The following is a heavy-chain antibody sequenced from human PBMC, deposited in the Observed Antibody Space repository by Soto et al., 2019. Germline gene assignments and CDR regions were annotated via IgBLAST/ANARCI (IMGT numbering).Heavy chain of an antibody. D-gene: IGHD3-10*01. CDR1: GGSISSSSSY. Sequence: QLQLQESGPGLVKPSETLSLTYTVSGGSISSSSSYWGWIRQPPGKGLEWIGSIYYSGSASYTPALKRRSAVAVDTSTTHSPPTPSSLTVTHTAVDYCARHALPGDNWFDPWGQGTLVTVPS. J-gene: IGHJ5*02. CDR3: ARHALPGDNWFDP. CDR2: IYYSGSA. V-gene: IGHV4-39*01.